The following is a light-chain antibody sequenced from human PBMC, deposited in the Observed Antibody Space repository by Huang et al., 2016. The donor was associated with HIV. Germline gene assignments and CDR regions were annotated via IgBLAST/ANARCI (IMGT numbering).Light chain of an antibody. CDR1: QSVSSY. V-gene: IGKV3-11*01. J-gene: IGKJ5*01. Sequence: EIVLTQSPATLSLSPGERATLSCRASQSVSSYLAWYQQKPGQAPRLLIYDASNSATGIPARFSGSGSGTDFTLTISSLEPEDFAVYYCQQRSNWLITFGQGTRLEMK. CDR2: DAS. CDR3: QQRSNWLIT.